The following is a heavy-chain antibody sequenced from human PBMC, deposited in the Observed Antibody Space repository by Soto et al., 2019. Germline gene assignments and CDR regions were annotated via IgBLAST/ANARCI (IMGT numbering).Heavy chain of an antibody. D-gene: IGHD3-3*01. CDR2: ISAYNGNT. J-gene: IGHJ3*02. Sequence: ASVKVSCKASGYTFTSYGISWVRQAPGQGLEWMGWISAYNGNTNYAQKLQGRVTMTRDTSISTAYMELSRLRSDDTAVYYCARDLITIFGVAAGAFDIWGQGTMVTVSS. CDR3: ARDLITIFGVAAGAFDI. V-gene: IGHV1-18*01. CDR1: GYTFTSYG.